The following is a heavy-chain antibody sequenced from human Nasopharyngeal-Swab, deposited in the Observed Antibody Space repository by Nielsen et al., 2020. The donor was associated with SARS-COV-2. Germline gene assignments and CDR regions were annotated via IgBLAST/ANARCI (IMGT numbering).Heavy chain of an antibody. CDR3: ARVGIVVVPAAAWDCDY. CDR1: GFTFSSYW. V-gene: IGHV3-7*01. Sequence: GESLKISCAASGFTFSSYWMSWVRQAPGKGLEWVANIKQDGSEKYYVDSVKGRFTISRDNAKNSLYLQMNSLSAEDTAVYYCARVGIVVVPAAAWDCDYWGQGTLVTVSS. D-gene: IGHD2-2*03. CDR2: IKQDGSEK. J-gene: IGHJ4*02.